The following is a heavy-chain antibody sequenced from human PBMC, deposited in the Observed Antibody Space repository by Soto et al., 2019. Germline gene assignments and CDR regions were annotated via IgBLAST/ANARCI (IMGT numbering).Heavy chain of an antibody. CDR2: ISAHSGNT. D-gene: IGHD1-1*01. CDR3: ARGRYGDY. CDR1: GYAFTTYG. J-gene: IGHJ4*02. V-gene: IGHV1-18*01. Sequence: QVHLVQSRAGVKKPGASVKVSCKGSGYAFTTYGITWVRQAPGQGLEWMGWISAHSGNTNYAQKLQGRVTVTRDTSTSTAYMELRSLRSDDTTVYYCARGRYGDYWGQGALVTVSS.